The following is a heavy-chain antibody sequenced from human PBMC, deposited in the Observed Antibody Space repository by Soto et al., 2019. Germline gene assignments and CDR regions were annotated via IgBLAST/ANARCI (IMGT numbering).Heavy chain of an antibody. CDR3: ARDFGAGAHFDR. D-gene: IGHD3-10*01. V-gene: IGHV4-34*01. CDR2: INHIGES. Sequence: QVHLQQWGTGLLKPSETLSLTCAVYGGSLTDYWWTWIRQTPGKGLEWIGEINHIGESNHNPSLKSRVTISLDTYQNQFSLKLTSVTVADTAVYYCARDFGAGAHFDRWGQGSLVTVSS. J-gene: IGHJ4*02. CDR1: GGSLTDYW.